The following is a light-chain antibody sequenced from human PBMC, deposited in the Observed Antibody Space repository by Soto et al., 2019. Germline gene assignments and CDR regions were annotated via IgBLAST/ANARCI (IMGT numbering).Light chain of an antibody. CDR2: AAS. Sequence: DIQMTQSPSSLSASVGDRVTISCRASRSISNYLNWYQQKPGTAPKLLIYAASSLQSGVPSRFSGSGSGTDFTLTISSLQIEDFATYFCQQSDSTPQTFGQGTKVEIK. V-gene: IGKV1-39*01. CDR1: RSISNY. J-gene: IGKJ1*01. CDR3: QQSDSTPQT.